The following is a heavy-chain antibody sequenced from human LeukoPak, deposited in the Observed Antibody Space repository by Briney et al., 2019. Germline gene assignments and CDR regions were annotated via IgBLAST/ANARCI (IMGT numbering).Heavy chain of an antibody. V-gene: IGHV3-23*01. J-gene: IGHJ4*02. CDR2: ISGSGGST. D-gene: IGHD6-19*01. CDR3: AKDHSSGWLPCFDY. Sequence: GGSLRLSCAASGFTFSSYAMNWVRQAPGKGLEWVSGISGSGGSTYYADSVRGRFTISRDNSKNTLYLQMNSLRAEDTAVYYCAKDHSSGWLPCFDYWGQGTLVTVSS. CDR1: GFTFSSYA.